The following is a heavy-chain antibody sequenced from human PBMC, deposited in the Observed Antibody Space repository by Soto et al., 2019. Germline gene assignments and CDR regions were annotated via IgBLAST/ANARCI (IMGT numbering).Heavy chain of an antibody. CDR1: GLTFSNYG. D-gene: IGHD3-10*01. Sequence: PGGSLRLSCAASGLTFSNYGVHWVRQAPGKGLEWVAVIWYDGSSEYYTESVKGRFTISRDNSKNTLYLQMNSLRAEDTAVYYCARVPGSGTYYDNRIANDAFDIWGQGTMVTVSS. V-gene: IGHV3-33*01. J-gene: IGHJ3*02. CDR2: IWYDGSSE. CDR3: ARVPGSGTYYDNRIANDAFDI.